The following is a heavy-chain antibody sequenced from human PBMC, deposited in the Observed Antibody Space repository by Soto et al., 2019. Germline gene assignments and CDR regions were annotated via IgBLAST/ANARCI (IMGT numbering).Heavy chain of an antibody. CDR3: ASGSSSWLNYYYYYGMDV. D-gene: IGHD6-13*01. J-gene: IGHJ6*02. CDR1: GGTFSSYA. Sequence: SVKVSCKASGGTFSSYAISWVRQAPGQGLEWMGGIIPIFGTANYAQKLQGRVTMTTDTSTSTAYMELRSLRSDDTAVYYCASGSSSWLNYYYYYGMDVWGQGTTVTVSS. V-gene: IGHV1-69*05. CDR2: IIPIFGTA.